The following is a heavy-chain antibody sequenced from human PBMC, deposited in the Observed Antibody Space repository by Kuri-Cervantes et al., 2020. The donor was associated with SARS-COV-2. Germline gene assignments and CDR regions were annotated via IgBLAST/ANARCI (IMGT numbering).Heavy chain of an antibody. CDR1: GFTFSSYA. J-gene: IGHJ4*02. D-gene: IGHD2-21*01. CDR3: AKDGDPDY. CDR2: IYSGGSST. Sequence: GGSLRLSCAASGFTFSSYAMSWVRQAPGKGLEWVSVIYSGGSSTYYADSVKGRFTISRDNSKNTLYLQMNSLRAEDTAVYYCAKDGDPDYWGQGTPVTVSS. V-gene: IGHV3-23*03.